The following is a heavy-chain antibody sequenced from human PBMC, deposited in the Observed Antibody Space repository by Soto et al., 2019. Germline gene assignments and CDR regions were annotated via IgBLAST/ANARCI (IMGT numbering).Heavy chain of an antibody. CDR2: ISGSGGST. CDR3: AKRNYGSEFDY. V-gene: IGHV3-23*01. CDR1: GFTFSSYA. Sequence: SLRLSCAASGFTFSSYAMNWVRQAPGKGLEWVSVISGSGGSTYYADSVKGRFTISRDNSKNTLYLQMNSLRAEDTAVYYCAKRNYGSEFDYWGQGTLVTVSS. J-gene: IGHJ4*02. D-gene: IGHD3-10*01.